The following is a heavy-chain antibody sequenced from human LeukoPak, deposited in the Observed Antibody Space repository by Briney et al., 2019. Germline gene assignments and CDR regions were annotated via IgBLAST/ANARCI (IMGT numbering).Heavy chain of an antibody. J-gene: IGHJ4*02. Sequence: GGSLRLSCATSGFAFSSSGMHRVRQAPGKGLEWVAVIWYDGSNEYYADSVKGRFTISRDNSKNTLYLQMNSLRAEDTAVYYCAKDYGWNAIVRATAGFDFWGQGTLVTVSS. V-gene: IGHV3-30*02. CDR1: GFAFSSSG. CDR2: IWYDGSNE. CDR3: AKDYGWNAIVRATAGFDF. D-gene: IGHD1-26*01.